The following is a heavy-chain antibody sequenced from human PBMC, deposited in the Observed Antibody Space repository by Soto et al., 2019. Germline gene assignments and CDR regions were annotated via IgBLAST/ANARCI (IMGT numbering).Heavy chain of an antibody. CDR1: GGFISSSSYY. D-gene: IGHD3-3*02. Sequence: PSQTLSLASTVSGGFISSSSYYWGCIRQPPGKGLEWIGSIYYSGSTYYNPSLKSRVTISVDTSKNQFSLKLSSVTAADTAVYYCASPKIAFYNWFDPWGQGTLVTVSS. CDR2: IYYSGST. J-gene: IGHJ5*02. V-gene: IGHV4-39*01. CDR3: ASPKIAFYNWFDP.